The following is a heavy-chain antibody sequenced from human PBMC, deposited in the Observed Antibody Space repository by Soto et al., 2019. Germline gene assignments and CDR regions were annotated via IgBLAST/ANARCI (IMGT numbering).Heavy chain of an antibody. CDR2: ILKDGKSK. Sequence: QVQLVESGGGVVQPGGSLRLSCAASGFILSDFAMHWVRQAPGRGREWVAVILKDGKSKYYADSVRGRFTISSHTSKDTIFLQLTSLRLDDSAVYYCAKTGCNGGSCFSWFDPWGQGTPVIFSS. J-gene: IGHJ5*02. CDR1: GFILSDFA. V-gene: IGHV3-30*04. CDR3: AKTGCNGGSCFSWFDP. D-gene: IGHD2-15*01.